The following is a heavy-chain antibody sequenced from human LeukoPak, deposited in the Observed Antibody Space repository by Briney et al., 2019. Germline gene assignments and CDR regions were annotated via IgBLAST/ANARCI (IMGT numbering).Heavy chain of an antibody. CDR2: INHSGSP. CDR3: ARGYEYYYDSSGYQAATTTFDY. CDR1: GGTFSGYF. Sequence: SETLSLTCAVYGGTFSGYFWSWVRQPPGKGLEWIGEINHSGSPNYNPSLKSRVTISVDTSKNQFSLKLSSVTAADTAVYYCARGYEYYYDSSGYQAATTTFDYWGQGTLVTVSS. V-gene: IGHV4-34*01. D-gene: IGHD3-22*01. J-gene: IGHJ4*02.